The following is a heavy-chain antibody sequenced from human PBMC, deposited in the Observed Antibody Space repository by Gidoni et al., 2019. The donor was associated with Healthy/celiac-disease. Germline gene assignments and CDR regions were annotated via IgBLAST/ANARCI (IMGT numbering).Heavy chain of an antibody. Sequence: EVQLVESGGGLGKPGGSLRLSCAASGFTFSSYSMNWVRPAPGKGLEWFSSISSSSIYIYYADAVKGRFTISRDNAKNSLYLQMNSLRAEDTAVYYCASLRGILGGRGSWGQGTLVTVSS. J-gene: IGHJ5*02. CDR2: ISSSSIYI. D-gene: IGHD3-16*01. CDR3: ASLRGILGGRGS. CDR1: GFTFSSYS. V-gene: IGHV3-21*01.